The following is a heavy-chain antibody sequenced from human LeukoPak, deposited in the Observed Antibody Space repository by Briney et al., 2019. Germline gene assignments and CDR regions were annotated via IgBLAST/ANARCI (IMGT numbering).Heavy chain of an antibody. Sequence: PGGSLRLSRAASGFTFSSYAMSWVRQAPGKGLEWVSAISGSGGSTYYADSVKGRFTISRDNSKNTLHLQMNTLRAKDTAIYYCAKYLRSGSYYDYWGQGTLVTVSS. CDR2: ISGSGGST. J-gene: IGHJ4*02. V-gene: IGHV3-23*01. CDR3: AKYLRSGSYYDY. D-gene: IGHD1-26*01. CDR1: GFTFSSYA.